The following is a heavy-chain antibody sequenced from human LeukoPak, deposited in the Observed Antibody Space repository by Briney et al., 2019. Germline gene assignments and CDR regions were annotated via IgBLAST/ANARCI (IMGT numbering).Heavy chain of an antibody. D-gene: IGHD6-6*01. J-gene: IGHJ3*02. Sequence: GASVKVSCKASGYTFTSYGISWVRQAPGQGLEWMGWISAYNGNTNYAQKLQSRVTMTTDTSTSTAYMELRSLRSDDTAVYYCARDEDSSEDKGAFDIWGQGTMVTVSS. CDR3: ARDEDSSEDKGAFDI. CDR2: ISAYNGNT. V-gene: IGHV1-18*01. CDR1: GYTFTSYG.